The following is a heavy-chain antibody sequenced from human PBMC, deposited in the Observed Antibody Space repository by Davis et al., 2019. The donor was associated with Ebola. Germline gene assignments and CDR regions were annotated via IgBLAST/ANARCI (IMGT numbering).Heavy chain of an antibody. D-gene: IGHD3-10*02. V-gene: IGHV1-2*06. CDR1: GYTFIEYY. Sequence: ASVKVSCKASGYTFIEYYIHWVRQAPGQGLEWMGRLNPNSGDTNYAQKFQGRVTMTRDTSTTTAFMDLRGLRSDDAAVYFCARETDVSAHHYLDNWGQGTPVTVSS. CDR3: ARETDVSAHHYLDN. J-gene: IGHJ4*02. CDR2: LNPNSGDT.